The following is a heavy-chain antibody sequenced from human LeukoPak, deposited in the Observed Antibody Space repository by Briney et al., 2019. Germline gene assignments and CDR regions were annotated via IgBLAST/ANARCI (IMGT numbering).Heavy chain of an antibody. Sequence: PSETLSLTCTVSGGSISSHYWSWIRQPPGKGLEWIGYIYYSGSTNYNPSLKSRVTISVDTSKNQFSLKLSSVTAADTAVYYCAREGYSSSWSPIDYWGQGTLVTVSS. CDR3: AREGYSSSWSPIDY. D-gene: IGHD6-13*01. CDR2: IYYSGST. V-gene: IGHV4-59*11. CDR1: GGSISSHY. J-gene: IGHJ4*02.